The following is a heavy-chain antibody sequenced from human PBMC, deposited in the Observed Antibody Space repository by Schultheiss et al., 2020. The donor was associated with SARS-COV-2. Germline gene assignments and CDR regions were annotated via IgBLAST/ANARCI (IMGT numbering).Heavy chain of an antibody. CDR2: IYYSGST. CDR3: AREPDSILTGYFSGSYYYGMDV. D-gene: IGHD3-9*01. J-gene: IGHJ6*02. Sequence: SETLSLTCTVSGGSISSYYWSWIRQPPGKGLEWIGYIYYSGSTNYNPSLKSRVTISVDTSKNQFSLKLSSVTAADTAVYYCAREPDSILTGYFSGSYYYGMDVWGQGTTVTVSS. V-gene: IGHV4-59*01. CDR1: GGSISSYY.